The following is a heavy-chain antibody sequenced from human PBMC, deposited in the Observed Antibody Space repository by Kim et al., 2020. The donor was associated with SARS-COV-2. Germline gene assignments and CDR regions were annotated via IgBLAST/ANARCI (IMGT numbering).Heavy chain of an antibody. D-gene: IGHD4-17*01. Sequence: SVKVSCKASGCTFSSYAMSWVRQAPGQGLEWMGGIIPNFGTANYAQEFQGRVTITADESTSTAYMELSSLRSEDTAVYYCARASGGRMTTLRLTPNAFDIGGEVTMVTVSS. J-gene: IGHJ3*02. CDR1: GCTFSSYA. CDR2: IIPNFGTA. CDR3: ARASGGRMTTLRLTPNAFDI. V-gene: IGHV1-69*13.